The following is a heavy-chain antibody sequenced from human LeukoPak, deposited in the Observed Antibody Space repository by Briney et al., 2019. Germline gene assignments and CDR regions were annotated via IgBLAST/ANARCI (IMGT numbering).Heavy chain of an antibody. J-gene: IGHJ5*02. CDR2: THSSGGT. V-gene: IGHV3-53*01. CDR3: IVFGDSNH. Sequence: GGSLRLSCAASGFTGSHNYMSWVRQAPGKGLEWVSATHSSGGTYYADSVKGRFTISRDTSKNTLYLQINSLNVEDTAVYYCIVFGDSNHWGQGTLVTVSS. CDR1: GFTGSHNY. D-gene: IGHD4-17*01.